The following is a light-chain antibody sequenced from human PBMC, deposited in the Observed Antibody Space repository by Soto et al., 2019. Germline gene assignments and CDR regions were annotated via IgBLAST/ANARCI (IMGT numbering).Light chain of an antibody. J-gene: IGLJ1*01. CDR3: CSFAGSGYV. CDR1: SSDVGGYNF. CDR2: EVS. Sequence: QSVLPQPPSASGSLGQSVTISCTGTSSDVGGYNFVSWFQQRPGEAPKLLIYEVSNRPSGVPDRFSGSKSGNTASLTVSGLQADDEADYYCCSFAGSGYVFGSGTNLTVL. V-gene: IGLV2-8*01.